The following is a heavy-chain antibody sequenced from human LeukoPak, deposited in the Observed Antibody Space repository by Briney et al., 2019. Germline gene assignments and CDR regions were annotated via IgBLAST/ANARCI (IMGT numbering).Heavy chain of an antibody. CDR1: GGSISSSCYY. Sequence: PETLSLTCTVSGGSISSSCYYWGWIRQPPGKGLEWIGSIYYSGSTYYNPSLKSRVTISVDTSKNQFSLKLSSVTAADTAVYYCITMVRGTLTSDDYWGQGTLVTVSS. V-gene: IGHV4-39*01. J-gene: IGHJ4*02. D-gene: IGHD3-10*01. CDR2: IYYSGST. CDR3: ITMVRGTLTSDDY.